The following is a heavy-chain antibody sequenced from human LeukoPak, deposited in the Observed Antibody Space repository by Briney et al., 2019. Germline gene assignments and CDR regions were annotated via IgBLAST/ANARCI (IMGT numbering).Heavy chain of an antibody. J-gene: IGHJ3*02. D-gene: IGHD5-12*01. CDR1: GFTFSSYC. V-gene: IGHV3-21*01. CDR3: ARDGYSGYDAFDI. Sequence: GGSLRLSCAASGFTFSSYCMIWVRQAPGKGLEWVSSISSSSSYIYYADSVKGRFTISRDNAKNSLYLQMNRLRAEDTAVCYCARDGYSGYDAFDIWGQGTMVTVSS. CDR2: ISSSSSYI.